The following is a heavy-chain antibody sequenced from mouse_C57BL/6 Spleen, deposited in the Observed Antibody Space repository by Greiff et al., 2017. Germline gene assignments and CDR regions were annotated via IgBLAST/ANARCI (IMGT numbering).Heavy chain of an antibody. CDR1: GYTFTSYW. J-gene: IGHJ2*01. V-gene: IGHV1-69*01. Sequence: QVQLQQPGAELVMPGASVKLSFKASGYTFTSYWMHWVKQRPGQGLEWIGEIDPSDSYTNYNQKFKGKSTLTVDNSSSTAYMQLSSLTSEVSAVYYCARSLNYGNYMDYWGQGITLTVSS. D-gene: IGHD2-1*01. CDR3: ARSLNYGNYMDY. CDR2: IDPSDSYT.